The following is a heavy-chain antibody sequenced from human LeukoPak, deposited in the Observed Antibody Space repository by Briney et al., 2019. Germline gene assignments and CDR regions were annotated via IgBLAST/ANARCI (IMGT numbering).Heavy chain of an antibody. D-gene: IGHD2-2*01. J-gene: IGHJ4*02. CDR1: GYTFTGYY. V-gene: IGHV1-2*02. CDR3: ARDSTPGYCSSTSCYREEYFDY. CDR2: INPNSGST. Sequence: GASVKVSCKASGYTFTGYYMHWVRQAPGQGLEWMGWINPNSGSTNYAQKFQGRVTMTRDTSISTAYMELSRLRSDDTAVYYCARDSTPGYCSSTSCYREEYFDYWGQGTLVTVSS.